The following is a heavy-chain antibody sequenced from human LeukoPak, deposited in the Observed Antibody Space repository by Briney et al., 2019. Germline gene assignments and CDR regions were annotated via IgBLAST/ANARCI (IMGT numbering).Heavy chain of an antibody. CDR3: ARHGRGYYDSSGYYGVYFDY. V-gene: IGHV4-59*08. D-gene: IGHD3-22*01. CDR2: IYYSGGT. Sequence: KSSEALSFTCAVYGGSFSGYYWSWIRQPPGKGLEWIGYIYYSGGTNYNPSLKSRVTVSVDTSKNQFSLKLSSVTAADTAVYYCARHGRGYYDSSGYYGVYFDYWGQGTLVTVSS. J-gene: IGHJ4*02. CDR1: GGSFSGYY.